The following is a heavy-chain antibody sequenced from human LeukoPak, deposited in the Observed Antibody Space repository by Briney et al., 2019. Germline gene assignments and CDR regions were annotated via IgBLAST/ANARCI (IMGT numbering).Heavy chain of an antibody. Sequence: PGRSLRLSCAASGFTFDDYAMHWVRHAPGKGLEWVSGISWNSGSIGYADSVKGRFTISRDNAKNSLYLQMNSLRAEDTALYYCAKDAYYDILTGYPLDYWGQGTLVTVSS. CDR3: AKDAYYDILTGYPLDY. J-gene: IGHJ4*02. V-gene: IGHV3-9*01. CDR2: ISWNSGSI. CDR1: GFTFDDYA. D-gene: IGHD3-9*01.